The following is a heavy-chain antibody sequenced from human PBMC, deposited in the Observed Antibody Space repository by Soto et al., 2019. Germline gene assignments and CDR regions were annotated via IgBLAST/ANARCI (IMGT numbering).Heavy chain of an antibody. CDR3: ARGGWGSPSSH. J-gene: IGHJ4*02. V-gene: IGHV3-11*01. CDR1: GFSFSDYF. CDR2: ISSSGSTV. Sequence: QVQLEESGGGLVKPGGSLRLSCAASGFSFSDYFMSWVRQAPGKGLEWVSYISSSGSTVYYADFVKGRLTISRDNAKKSLYLQMNSLRVEDTAVYYCARGGWGSPSSHWGQGTLVTVSS. D-gene: IGHD6-6*01.